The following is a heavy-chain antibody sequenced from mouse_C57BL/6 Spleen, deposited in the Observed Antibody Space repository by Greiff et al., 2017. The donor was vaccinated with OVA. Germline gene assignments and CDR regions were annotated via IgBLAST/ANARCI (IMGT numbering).Heavy chain of an antibody. V-gene: IGHV14-2*01. CDR2: IDPEDGDT. J-gene: IGHJ2*01. CDR3: AKDGNFEYYFDY. CDR1: GFNIKDYY. Sequence: VQLQQSGAELVKPGASVKLSCTASGFNIKDYYMHWVKQRTEQGLEWIGRIDPEDGDTKYAPKFQGKATITADTSSNTAYLQLSSLTSEDTAVYYCAKDGNFEYYFDYWGQGTTLTVSS. D-gene: IGHD2-1*01.